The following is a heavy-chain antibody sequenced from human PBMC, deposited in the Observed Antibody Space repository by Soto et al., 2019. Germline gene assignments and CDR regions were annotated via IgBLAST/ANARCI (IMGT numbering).Heavy chain of an antibody. CDR2: IIPIFGTA. D-gene: IGHD1-26*01. J-gene: IGHJ5*02. V-gene: IGHV1-69*01. CDR1: GGTFSSYA. Sequence: QVQLVQSGAEVKKPGSSVKVSCKASGGTFSSYAISWVRQAPGQGLEWMGGIIPIFGTANYAQKFQGRVTINEDESTSTDYMELSSLRSEDTAVYYCATEVGATINWFDPWGQGTLVTVSS. CDR3: ATEVGATINWFDP.